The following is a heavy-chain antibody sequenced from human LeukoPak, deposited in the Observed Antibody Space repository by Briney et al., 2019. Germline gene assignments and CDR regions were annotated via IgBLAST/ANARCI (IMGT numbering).Heavy chain of an antibody. CDR3: ARGILPPAYYYMDV. V-gene: IGHV1-69*06. CDR1: GGTFSSYA. CDR2: IIPIFGTA. D-gene: IGHD2-15*01. J-gene: IGHJ6*03. Sequence: SVKVSCKASGGTFSSYAISWVRQAPGQGLEWMGGIIPIFGTANYAQKFQGRVTITADKSTSTAYMELSSLRSDDTAVYYCARGILPPAYYYMDVWGKGTTVTVSS.